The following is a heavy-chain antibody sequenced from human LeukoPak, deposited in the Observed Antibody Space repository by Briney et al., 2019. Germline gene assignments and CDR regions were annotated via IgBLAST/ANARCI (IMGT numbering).Heavy chain of an antibody. J-gene: IGHJ6*03. Sequence: ASVKVSCKASGGTFSSYAISWVRQAPGQGLEWMGGIIPIFGTANYAQKFQGRVTITADKSTSTAYMELSSLRSEDTAVYYCARGFRPVVVVAATPGNYYYYMDVWGKGTTVTVSS. CDR2: IIPIFGTA. D-gene: IGHD2-15*01. V-gene: IGHV1-69*06. CDR3: ARGFRPVVVVAATPGNYYYYMDV. CDR1: GGTFSSYA.